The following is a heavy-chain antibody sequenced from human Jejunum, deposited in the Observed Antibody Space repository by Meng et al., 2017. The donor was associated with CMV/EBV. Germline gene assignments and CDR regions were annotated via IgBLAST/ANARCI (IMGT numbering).Heavy chain of an antibody. D-gene: IGHD2-2*01. Sequence: VPPLSGKCLAWIGIIYVGDSDTRYSPSFQGHVTISADKSVNAAYLQWGSLEASDTAMYYCARMDCSSTSCPYYYISGGYGKWFDAWGQGTLVTVSS. V-gene: IGHV5-51*01. CDR3: ARMDCSSTSCPYYYISGGYGKWFDA. J-gene: IGHJ5*02. CDR2: IYVGDSDT.